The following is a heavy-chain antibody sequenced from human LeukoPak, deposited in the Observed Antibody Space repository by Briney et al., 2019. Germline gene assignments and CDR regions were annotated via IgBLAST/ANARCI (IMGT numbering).Heavy chain of an antibody. J-gene: IGHJ4*02. CDR3: ARVDPDSSSTLEVFDY. Sequence: PSETLSLTCTVSGGSISSYYWSWIRQPPGKGLEWIGYIYYSGSTNNNPSLKSRVTISVDTSKNQFSLKLSSVTAADTAVYYCARVDPDSSSTLEVFDYWGQGTLVTVSS. CDR2: IYYSGST. D-gene: IGHD6-6*01. CDR1: GGSISSYY. V-gene: IGHV4-59*01.